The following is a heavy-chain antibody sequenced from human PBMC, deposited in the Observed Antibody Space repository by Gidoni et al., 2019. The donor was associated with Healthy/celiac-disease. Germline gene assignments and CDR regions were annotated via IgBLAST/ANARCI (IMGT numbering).Heavy chain of an antibody. CDR3: ARETGGGYDSSDY. CDR1: GAHCTSSA. V-gene: IGHV1-69*01. Sequence: VQLVTSGAEVKKPGSSVKASCKASGAHCTSSASSWVRQAPGQGLEWMGGIIPICGPANYAQKFQGRVTITADESTSTAYMELSSLRSEDTAVYYCARETGGGYDSSDYWGQGTLVTVSS. D-gene: IGHD5-12*01. J-gene: IGHJ4*02. CDR2: IIPICGPA.